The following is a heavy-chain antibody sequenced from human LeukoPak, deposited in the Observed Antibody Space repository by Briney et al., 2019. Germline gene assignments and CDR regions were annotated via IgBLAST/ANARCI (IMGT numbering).Heavy chain of an antibody. J-gene: IGHJ5*02. Sequence: SETLSLTCTVSGGSISSSSYYWGWIRQPPGKGLEWIGSIYYSGSTYYNPSLKSRVTISVDTSKNQFSLKLSSVTAADTAVYYCARLGGVVVPAAMLWWFDPWGQGTLVTVSS. D-gene: IGHD2-2*01. V-gene: IGHV4-39*01. CDR2: IYYSGST. CDR3: ARLGGVVVPAAMLWWFDP. CDR1: GGSISSSSYY.